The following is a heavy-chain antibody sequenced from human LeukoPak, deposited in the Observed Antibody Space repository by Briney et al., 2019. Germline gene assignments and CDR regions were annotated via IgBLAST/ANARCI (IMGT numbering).Heavy chain of an antibody. Sequence: SETLSLTCTVSGGSISSGGYYWSWIRQHPGKGLEWIGYVYYSENTYFNPSLKSRVTISADTSKNQFSLKLNSVTAADTAVYYCARETDYFDNNHYFDYWGQGTLVTVSS. J-gene: IGHJ4*02. CDR1: GGSISSGGYY. V-gene: IGHV4-31*03. D-gene: IGHD3-22*01. CDR3: ARETDYFDNNHYFDY. CDR2: VYYSENT.